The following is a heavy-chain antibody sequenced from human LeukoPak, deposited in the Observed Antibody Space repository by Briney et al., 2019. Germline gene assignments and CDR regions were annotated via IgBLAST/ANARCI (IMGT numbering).Heavy chain of an antibody. J-gene: IGHJ4*02. Sequence: GGSLRLSCAASGFTFNNYAMRWVRQTPGKGLEWVSGISGGGDSTFYADSVKGRFTISKDTSMNTLFLHLNSLRADDTAMYYCARQMQSHGNFDSWGQGTLVTVSS. D-gene: IGHD1-26*01. CDR3: ARQMQSHGNFDS. V-gene: IGHV3-23*01. CDR2: ISGGGDST. CDR1: GFTFNNYA.